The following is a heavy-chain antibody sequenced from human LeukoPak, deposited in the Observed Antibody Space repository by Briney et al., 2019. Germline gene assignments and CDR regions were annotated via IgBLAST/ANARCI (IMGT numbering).Heavy chain of an antibody. CDR1: GGSVSSGSSY. J-gene: IGHJ4*02. Sequence: AETLSLTCTVSGGSVSSGSSYWIWIRQPPGQGLEWIGYIYHSGTTNDKPSLTSRVTISADTSKNQFSLKLSSVTAADTAVYYCARSPLGYFDDWGQGTLVTVSS. CDR3: ARSPLGYFDD. CDR2: IYHSGTT. V-gene: IGHV4-61*01. D-gene: IGHD7-27*01.